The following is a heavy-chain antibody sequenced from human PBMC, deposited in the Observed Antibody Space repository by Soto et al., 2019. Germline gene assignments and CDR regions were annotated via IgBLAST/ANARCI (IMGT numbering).Heavy chain of an antibody. V-gene: IGHV4-34*01. Sequence: QVQLQQWGAGLLKPSETLSLTCAVYGGSFSGYYWSWIRQPPGKGLEWIGEINHSGSTNYNPSLKSRLTISVDTSKNQFSLKLSSVTAADTAVYYCARGGTKGITMVRGVTLDYWGQGTLVTVSS. CDR1: GGSFSGYY. CDR2: INHSGST. D-gene: IGHD3-10*01. J-gene: IGHJ4*02. CDR3: ARGGTKGITMVRGVTLDY.